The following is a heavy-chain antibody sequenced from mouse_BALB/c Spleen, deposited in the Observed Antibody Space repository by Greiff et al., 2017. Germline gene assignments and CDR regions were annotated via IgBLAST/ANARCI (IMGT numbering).Heavy chain of an antibody. J-gene: IGHJ4*01. Sequence: VKLQESGPGLVAPSQSLSITCTVSGFSLSTYSIHWVRQPPGKGLEWLGMIWGGGNTDYNSAPKSRLSISKDNSKSQVFLKMNSLQTDDTSMYYCARNSVDYYAMDYWGQGTSVTVSS. D-gene: IGHD1-3*01. CDR1: GFSLSTYS. CDR3: ARNSVDYYAMDY. V-gene: IGHV2-6-4*01. CDR2: IWGGGNT.